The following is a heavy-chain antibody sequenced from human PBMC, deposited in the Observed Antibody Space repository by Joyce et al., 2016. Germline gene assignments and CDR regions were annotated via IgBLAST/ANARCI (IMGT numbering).Heavy chain of an antibody. V-gene: IGHV4-34*02. CDR2: ADHSGST. CDR3: ARGRFAGMDV. J-gene: IGHJ6*02. CDR1: GASLSGYY. Sequence: QVQIQQWGAGLFKPSETLSLSCAASGASLSGYYWSWIRQAPGKGLEWLGEADHSGSTYYNPSLKSRVTVSVDTSKNEFALKLSSVSAADTAVYYCARGRFAGMDVWGQGTPVTVSS.